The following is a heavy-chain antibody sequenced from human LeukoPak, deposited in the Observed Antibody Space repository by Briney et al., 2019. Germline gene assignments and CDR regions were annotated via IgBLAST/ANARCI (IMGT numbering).Heavy chain of an antibody. J-gene: IGHJ4*02. V-gene: IGHV1-18*01. CDR1: GYTFTSYG. CDR3: ARAGPNYYDSSGYDY. CDR2: ISAYNGNT. Sequence: ASVKVSCKASGYTFTSYGISWVRQAPGQGLEWMGWISAYNGNTNYAQKLQGRVTMTTDTSTSTAYMELRSLRSDDTAVYYCARAGPNYYDSSGYDYWGQGTLVTVSS. D-gene: IGHD3-22*01.